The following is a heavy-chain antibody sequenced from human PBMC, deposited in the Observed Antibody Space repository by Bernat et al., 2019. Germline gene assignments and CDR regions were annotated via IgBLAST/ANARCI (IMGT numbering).Heavy chain of an antibody. CDR3: ARETYYYGSGRGWFDP. CDR1: GGTFSSYT. J-gene: IGHJ5*02. CDR2: IIPILGIA. D-gene: IGHD3-10*01. V-gene: IGHV1-69*08. Sequence: QVQLVQSGAEVKKPGSTVKVSCKASGGTFSSYTISWVRQAPGQGLEWMGRIIPILGIANYAQKFQGRGTITADKSTSTAYMELSSLRSEDTAVYYCARETYYYGSGRGWFDPWGQGTLVTVSS.